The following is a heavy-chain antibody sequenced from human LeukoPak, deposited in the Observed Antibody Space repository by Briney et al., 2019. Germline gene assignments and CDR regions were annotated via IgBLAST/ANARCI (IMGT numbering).Heavy chain of an antibody. Sequence: GGSLRLSCAASGFTFSSYEMNWVRQAPAKGQEWVSYISSSGSTIYYADSVKGRFTISRDNAKNSLYLQMNSLRAEDTAVYYCAREGGLYSSSWDDYWGQGTLVTVSS. CDR3: AREGGLYSSSWDDY. CDR1: GFTFSSYE. J-gene: IGHJ4*02. V-gene: IGHV3-48*03. CDR2: ISSSGSTI. D-gene: IGHD6-13*01.